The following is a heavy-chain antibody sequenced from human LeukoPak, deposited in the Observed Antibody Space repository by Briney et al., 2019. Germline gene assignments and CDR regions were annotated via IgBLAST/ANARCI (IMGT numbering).Heavy chain of an antibody. CDR2: ISSNGGRT. CDR1: GFTFSSYA. V-gene: IGHV3-64*01. D-gene: IGHD3-3*01. J-gene: IGHJ6*03. Sequence: GGSLRLSCAASGFTFSSYAMHWVRQAPGKGLEYVSAISSNGGRTYYANSVKGRFTISRDNSKNTLYLQMGSLRAEDTAVYYCARGNDFWSGSNYYYYMDVWGKGTTVTVSS. CDR3: ARGNDFWSGSNYYYYMDV.